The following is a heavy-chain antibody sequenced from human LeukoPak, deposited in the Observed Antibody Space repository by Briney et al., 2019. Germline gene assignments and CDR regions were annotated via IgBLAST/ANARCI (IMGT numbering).Heavy chain of an antibody. D-gene: IGHD2-8*01. Sequence: SETLSLTCTVSGYSISSGYYWGWIRQPPGKGLEWIGSIYHSGSTYYNPSLKSRVTISVDTSKNQFSLKLSSVTAADTAVYYCATVNDYGDNWGQGTLVTVSS. CDR3: ATVNDYGDN. J-gene: IGHJ4*02. V-gene: IGHV4-38-2*02. CDR2: IYHSGST. CDR1: GYSISSGYY.